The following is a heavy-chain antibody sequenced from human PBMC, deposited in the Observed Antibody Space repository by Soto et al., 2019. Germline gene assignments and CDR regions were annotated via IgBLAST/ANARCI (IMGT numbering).Heavy chain of an antibody. Sequence: GGSLRLSCVASGFTFSSYSIVWVRQAPGKGLEWVSYIFTTGTTMYYADSVKGRFTVSRENPRNTLYLQMSSLRAEDTAVYYCTKVRAGPSSYYYYAMDVSGQATTVTVSS. V-gene: IGHV3-48*01. CDR1: GFTFSSYS. D-gene: IGHD6-25*01. CDR2: IFTTGTTM. J-gene: IGHJ6*02. CDR3: TKVRAGPSSYYYYAMDV.